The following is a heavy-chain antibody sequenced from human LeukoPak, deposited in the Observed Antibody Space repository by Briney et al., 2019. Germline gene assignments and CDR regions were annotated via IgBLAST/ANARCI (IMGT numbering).Heavy chain of an antibody. CDR2: IYSGDSDT. CDR3: ARHAYDFWSGYSSPFDY. CDR1: GSRFTSYW. Sequence: GAPLQISCKGSGSRFTSYWIGWARPMPGKGLGWMGIIYSGDSDTRYSPSFQGQVTISADKSISTAYLQWSSLKASDTAMYYCARHAYDFWSGYSSPFDYWGQGTLVTVSS. J-gene: IGHJ4*02. D-gene: IGHD3-3*01. V-gene: IGHV5-51*01.